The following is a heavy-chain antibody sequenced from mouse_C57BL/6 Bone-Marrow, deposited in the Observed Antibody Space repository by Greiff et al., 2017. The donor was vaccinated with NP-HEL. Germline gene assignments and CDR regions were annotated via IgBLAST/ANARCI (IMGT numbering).Heavy chain of an antibody. V-gene: IGHV1-50*01. D-gene: IGHD1-1*01. CDR1: GYTFTTYW. Sequence: QVHVKQPGAELVKPGASVKLSCKASGYTFTTYWMQWVKQRPGQGLEWIGEIDPSDSYTNYNQKFKGKATLPVDTSSSTANMQLSSLTSEDSAVYYCARKAYYGRSYEFAYWGQGTLVTVSA. CDR2: IDPSDSYT. J-gene: IGHJ3*01. CDR3: ARKAYYGRSYEFAY.